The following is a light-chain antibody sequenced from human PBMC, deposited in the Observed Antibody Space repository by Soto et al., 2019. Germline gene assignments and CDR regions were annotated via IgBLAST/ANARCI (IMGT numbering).Light chain of an antibody. CDR1: SSDVGGYNY. CDR3: SSYTSSNNLV. CDR2: DVS. J-gene: IGLJ2*01. V-gene: IGLV2-14*01. Sequence: QSALTQPASVSGSPGQSITIPCTGTSSDVGGYNYVSWYQQHPGKAPKLMIYDVSNRPSGVSNRFSGSKSGKTASLTISGLQAVDEADYYCSSYTSSNNLVFGGGAKLTVL.